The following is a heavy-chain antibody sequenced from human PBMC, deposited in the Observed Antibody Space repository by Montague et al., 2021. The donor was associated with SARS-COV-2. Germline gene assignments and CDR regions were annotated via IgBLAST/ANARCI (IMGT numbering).Heavy chain of an antibody. CDR2: IYYTGST. J-gene: IGHJ4*02. D-gene: IGHD1-1*01. CDR3: ARAQNTCFIANCVHYFDF. V-gene: IGHV4-59*01. Sequence: SETLSLTCTVSGGSISSYYWSWIRQPPGKGLEWIGYIYYTGSTKYNPSLKSRVTMSLDRPTNRFSLRLNSVTAAGTAMYYCARAQNTCFIANCVHYFDFWGLGAQVTVSS. CDR1: GGSISSYY.